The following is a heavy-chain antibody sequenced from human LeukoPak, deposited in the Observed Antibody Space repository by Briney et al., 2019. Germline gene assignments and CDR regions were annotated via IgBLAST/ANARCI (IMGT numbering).Heavy chain of an antibody. CDR3: ARVSTSGYRDWLDP. D-gene: IGHD3-9*01. J-gene: IGHJ5*02. CDR1: GYTFTGHY. Sequence: ASVSVSCKASGYTFTGHYIHWVRQAPGQGLEWMGWIYPKSGGTNSAQKFQGRVTMTRDTSITTAYMELTRLKFDDTAVYYCARVSTSGYRDWLDPWGQGTLVTVSS. V-gene: IGHV1-2*02. CDR2: IYPKSGGT.